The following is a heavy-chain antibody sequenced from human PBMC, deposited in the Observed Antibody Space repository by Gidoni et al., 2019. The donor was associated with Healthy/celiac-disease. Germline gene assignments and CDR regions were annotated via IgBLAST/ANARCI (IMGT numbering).Heavy chain of an antibody. D-gene: IGHD2-2*01. J-gene: IGHJ4*02. V-gene: IGHV1-69*01. CDR1: GGPFRSYA. CDR3: ARDYCSSTSCYHAFDY. CDR2: IIPIFGTA. Sequence: QVQLVQSGAEVKTPGSSVKVSCKASGGPFRSYAISWVRQAPGQGLEWMGGIIPIFGTANYAQKFQGRVTITADESTSTAYMELSSLRSEDTAVYYCARDYCSSTSCYHAFDYWGQGTLVTVSS.